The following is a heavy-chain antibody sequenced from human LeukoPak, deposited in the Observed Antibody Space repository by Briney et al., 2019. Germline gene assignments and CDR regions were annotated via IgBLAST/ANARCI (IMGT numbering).Heavy chain of an antibody. Sequence: PGGSLRLSCAASGFTFSDYYMSWIRQAPGKGLEWVSYISSSGSTIYYADSVKGRFTISGDNAKNSLYLQMNSLRAEDTAVYYCARDTGGDYVWGSYRYYFDYWGQGTLVTVSS. CDR2: ISSSGSTI. D-gene: IGHD3-16*02. V-gene: IGHV3-11*01. CDR3: ARDTGGDYVWGSYRYYFDY. CDR1: GFTFSDYY. J-gene: IGHJ4*02.